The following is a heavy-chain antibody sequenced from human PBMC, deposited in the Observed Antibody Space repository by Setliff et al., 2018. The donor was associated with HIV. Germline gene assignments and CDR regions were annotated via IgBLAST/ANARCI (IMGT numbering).Heavy chain of an antibody. CDR3: ARRRLVGYSFDY. CDR1: GGSITSRRYC. D-gene: IGHD6-25*01. Sequence: PSETLSLTCTVSGGSITSRRYCWGWIRQPPGKGLEWIGSICGTWKTYYNPSLKSRVTISVDTAKNQLSLNLTSVTAADTAIYYCARRRLVGYSFDYWGQGALVTVSS. V-gene: IGHV4-39*01. J-gene: IGHJ4*02. CDR2: ICGTWKT.